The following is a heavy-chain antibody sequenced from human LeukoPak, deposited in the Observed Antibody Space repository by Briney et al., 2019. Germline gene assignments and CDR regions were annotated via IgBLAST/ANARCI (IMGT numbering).Heavy chain of an antibody. Sequence: GGSLRLSCTASGFTFGDYAITWVRQAPGRGLEGVGFIRSKGYGGTTEYAASVKGRFTISRDDSKSIAYLQMNSLKTEDTAVYYCTRMLCTNGICYFDYWGQGTLVTVSS. CDR3: TRMLCTNGICYFDY. J-gene: IGHJ4*02. D-gene: IGHD2-8*01. V-gene: IGHV3-49*04. CDR1: GFTFGDYA. CDR2: IRSKGYGGTT.